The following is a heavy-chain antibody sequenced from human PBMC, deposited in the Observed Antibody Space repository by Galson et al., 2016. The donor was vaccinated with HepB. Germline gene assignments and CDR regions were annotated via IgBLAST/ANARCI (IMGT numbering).Heavy chain of an antibody. CDR1: GFTFRTSW. V-gene: IGHV3-7*01. J-gene: IGHJ3*01. CDR3: ARDPMRFAFVF. Sequence: SLRLSCAASGFTFRTSWMSWVRQPPGKGPEWVANINPDGSKTYYVDSVKGRFNISKDNAKNSLYLRMNSLRADDTAVYYCARDPMRFAFVFWGQGTIVTVSA. CDR2: INPDGSKT.